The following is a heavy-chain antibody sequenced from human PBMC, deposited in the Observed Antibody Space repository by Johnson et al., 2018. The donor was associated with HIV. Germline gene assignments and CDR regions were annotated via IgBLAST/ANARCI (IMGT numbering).Heavy chain of an antibody. D-gene: IGHD4-23*01. CDR2: IYSGGST. Sequence: VQLVESGGGLVKPGGSLRLSCAASGFTFSNAWMSWVRQAPGRGLEWVSAIYSGGSTYYADSVKGRFTISRDNSKNSLYLQMNSLRAEDTAVYYCARRTVVTPGAFDIWGQGTMVTVSS. CDR1: GFTFSNAW. CDR3: ARRTVVTPGAFDI. V-gene: IGHV3-66*04. J-gene: IGHJ3*02.